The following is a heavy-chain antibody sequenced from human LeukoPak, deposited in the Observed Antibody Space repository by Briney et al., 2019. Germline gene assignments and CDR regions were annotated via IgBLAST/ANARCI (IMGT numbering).Heavy chain of an antibody. D-gene: IGHD3-10*01. Sequence: PSQTLSLTCAVSGGSISSGGYSWSWIRQPPGKGLEWIGYIYHSGSTYYNPSLKSRVTISVDRSKNQFSLKLSSVTAADTAVYYCARDARGRGVPDAFDIWGQGTMVTVS. V-gene: IGHV4-30-2*01. CDR1: GGSISSGGYS. J-gene: IGHJ3*02. CDR2: IYHSGST. CDR3: ARDARGRGVPDAFDI.